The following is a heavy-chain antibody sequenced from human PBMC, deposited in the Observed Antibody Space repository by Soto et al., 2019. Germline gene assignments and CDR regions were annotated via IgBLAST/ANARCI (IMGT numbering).Heavy chain of an antibody. J-gene: IGHJ4*02. Sequence: EVQLVEAGGGLVQPGRSLRLSCAASGFTFDNCGMHWVRQAPGKGLEWVAGISWASSTIGYADSVKGRFIISRDDAKNSLYLQMDSLRGEDAAVYYCVQGRDPTMATPLDHWGQGTQVIVSS. D-gene: IGHD2-15*01. CDR2: ISWASSTI. CDR3: VQGRDPTMATPLDH. V-gene: IGHV3-9*01. CDR1: GFTFDNCG.